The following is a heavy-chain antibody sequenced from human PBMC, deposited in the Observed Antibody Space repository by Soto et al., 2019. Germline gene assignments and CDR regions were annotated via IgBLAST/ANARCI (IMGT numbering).Heavy chain of an antibody. J-gene: IGHJ6*02. CDR2: INHSGST. Sequence: SETLSLTCAVYGGSFSGYYWSWIRQPPGKGLEWIGEINHSGSTNYNPSLKSRVTISVDTSKNQFSLKLSSVTAADTAVYYCARGLGYSSGWLVYYYYGMDVWGQGTTVTVSS. V-gene: IGHV4-34*01. CDR1: GGSFSGYY. CDR3: ARGLGYSSGWLVYYYYGMDV. D-gene: IGHD6-19*01.